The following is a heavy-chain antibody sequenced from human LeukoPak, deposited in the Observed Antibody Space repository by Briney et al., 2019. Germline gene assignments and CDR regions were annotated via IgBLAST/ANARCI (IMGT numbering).Heavy chain of an antibody. CDR3: ATKQWLAPPPDS. Sequence: PGGSLRLSCAASGVTFSKYWMVWVRHAPGEGLESVSRINTDGTVTTYAASVKGRFTVSRDNADNTMFLQMNTVRAEDTAVYYCATKQWLAPPPDSWGQGTPVTVSS. V-gene: IGHV3-74*01. D-gene: IGHD6-19*01. CDR2: INTDGTVT. CDR1: GVTFSKYW. J-gene: IGHJ4*02.